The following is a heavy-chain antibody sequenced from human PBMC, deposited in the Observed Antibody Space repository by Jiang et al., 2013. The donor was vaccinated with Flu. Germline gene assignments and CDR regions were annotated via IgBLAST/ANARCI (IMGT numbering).Heavy chain of an antibody. Sequence: GGSLRLSCAASGFTFSSYAMSWVRQAPGKGLEWVSTISASGVTTYYADSVKGRFTISRDNSKNTLYLQMNSLRAEDTAVYYCANRHDDSPFVYFDYWGQGTLVTVSS. CDR2: ISASGVTT. V-gene: IGHV3-23*01. CDR1: GFTFSSYA. CDR3: ANRHDDSPFVYFDY. D-gene: IGHD3-22*01. J-gene: IGHJ4*02.